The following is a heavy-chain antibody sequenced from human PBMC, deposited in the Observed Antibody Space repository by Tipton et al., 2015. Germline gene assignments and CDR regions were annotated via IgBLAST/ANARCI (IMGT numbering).Heavy chain of an antibody. J-gene: IGHJ4*02. V-gene: IGHV4-39*07. D-gene: IGHD5-18*01. CDR1: GGSVSSSSYY. Sequence: TLSLTCTISGGSVSSSSYYWGWIRQPPGKGLEWIGSIYYSGSTYYNPSLKSRVTISVDTSKNQFSLKLSSVTAADTAVYYCAREGYNYGYNYWGQGTLVTVSS. CDR2: IYYSGST. CDR3: AREGYNYGYNY.